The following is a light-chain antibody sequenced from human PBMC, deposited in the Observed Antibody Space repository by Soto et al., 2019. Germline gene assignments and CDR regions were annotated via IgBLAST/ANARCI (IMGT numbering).Light chain of an antibody. J-gene: IGKJ1*01. CDR1: QSVSIY. CDR3: QQRSNLPPLT. V-gene: IGKV3-11*01. CDR2: DAS. Sequence: EIVLTQSPATLSLSPGGRAPLSCRASQSVSIYLAWYQQKPGHAPRLLIYDASNRATGIPARVSGSGFGTACTLTISSLEPEDFAVYYCQQRSNLPPLTFGIGTKVPIK.